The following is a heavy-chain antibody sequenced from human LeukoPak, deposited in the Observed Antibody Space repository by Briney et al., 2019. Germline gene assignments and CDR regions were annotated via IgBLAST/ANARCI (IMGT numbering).Heavy chain of an antibody. Sequence: SETLSLTCAVYGGSFSGYYWSWIRQPPGKGLEWIGEINHSGSTNYNPSLKSRVTISVDTSKNQFSLKLSSVTAADTAGYYCARGRWGYYFDYWGQGTLVTVSS. CDR3: ARGRWGYYFDY. CDR1: GGSFSGYY. D-gene: IGHD3-16*01. J-gene: IGHJ4*02. V-gene: IGHV4-34*01. CDR2: INHSGST.